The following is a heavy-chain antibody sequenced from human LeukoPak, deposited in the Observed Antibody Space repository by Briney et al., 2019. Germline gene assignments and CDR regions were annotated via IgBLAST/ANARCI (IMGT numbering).Heavy chain of an antibody. Sequence: ASVKVSCKASGYTFTSYYMHWVRQAPGQGLEWMGWINPNSGGTNYAQKFQGRVTMTRDTSISTAYMELSRLRSDDTAVYYCARDWPLDYYDSSGYSNGGYWGQGTLVTVSS. D-gene: IGHD3-22*01. CDR3: ARDWPLDYYDSSGYSNGGY. J-gene: IGHJ4*02. CDR1: GYTFTSYY. CDR2: INPNSGGT. V-gene: IGHV1-2*02.